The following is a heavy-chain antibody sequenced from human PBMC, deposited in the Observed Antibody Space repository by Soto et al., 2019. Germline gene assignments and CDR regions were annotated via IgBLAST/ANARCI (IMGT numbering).Heavy chain of an antibody. Sequence: SVKVSCKASGGTFSSYAISWVRQAPGQGLEWMGGIIPIFGTANYAQKFQGRVTITADKSTSTAYMELSSLRSEDTAVYYCARTRGYSGYERDSRFDYWGQGTLVTVSS. D-gene: IGHD5-12*01. CDR1: GGTFSSYA. CDR2: IIPIFGTA. V-gene: IGHV1-69*06. CDR3: ARTRGYSGYERDSRFDY. J-gene: IGHJ4*02.